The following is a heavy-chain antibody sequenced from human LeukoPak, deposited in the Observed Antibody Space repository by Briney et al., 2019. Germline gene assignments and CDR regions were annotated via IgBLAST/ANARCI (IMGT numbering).Heavy chain of an antibody. Sequence: ASVKDSCKASGYTFTSYALHWVRQAPGQRLEWMGWINAGNGNTKYSQKFQGRVTITKDTSASTAYMELSSLRSEDTAVYYCARDQILVQRNTLYYWGQGTLVTVYS. J-gene: IGHJ4*02. CDR1: GYTFTSYA. CDR3: ARDQILVQRNTLYY. D-gene: IGHD2/OR15-2a*01. CDR2: INAGNGNT. V-gene: IGHV1-3*01.